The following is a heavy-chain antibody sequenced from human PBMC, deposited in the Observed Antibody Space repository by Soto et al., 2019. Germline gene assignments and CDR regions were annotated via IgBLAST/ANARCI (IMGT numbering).Heavy chain of an antibody. CDR2: INPSGGST. V-gene: IGHV1-46*01. CDR1: GYTFTSYD. J-gene: IGHJ6*02. D-gene: IGHD1-20*01. CDR3: ARDSNWNDFSYYGMDV. Sequence: ASVKVSCKASGYTFTSYDINWVRQATGQGLEWMGIINPSGGSTSYAQKFQGRVTMTRDTSTSTVYMELSSLRSEDTAVYYCARDSNWNDFSYYGMDVWGQGTTVTVSS.